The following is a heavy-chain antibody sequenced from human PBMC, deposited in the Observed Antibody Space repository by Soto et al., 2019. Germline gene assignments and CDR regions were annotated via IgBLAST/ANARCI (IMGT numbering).Heavy chain of an antibody. CDR2: INPSGGST. J-gene: IGHJ6*02. CDR1: GYTFTSYY. Sequence: GASVKVSCKASGYTFTSYYMHWVRQAPGQGLEWMGIINPSGGSTSYAQKFQGRVTMTRDTSTSTVYMELSSLRSEDTAVYYCARAENPFDYDFWSGPDPNYYGMDVWGQGTTVTVSS. V-gene: IGHV1-46*01. D-gene: IGHD3-3*01. CDR3: ARAENPFDYDFWSGPDPNYYGMDV.